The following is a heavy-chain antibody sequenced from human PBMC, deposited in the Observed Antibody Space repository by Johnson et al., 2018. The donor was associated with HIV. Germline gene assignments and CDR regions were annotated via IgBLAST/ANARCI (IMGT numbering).Heavy chain of an antibody. J-gene: IGHJ3*02. D-gene: IGHD5-24*01. CDR1: GFTFSSYG. V-gene: IGHV3-15*01. Sequence: VQLVESGGGLVQPGRSLRLSCAASGFTFSSYGMHWVRQAPGKGLEWVGRIKSKTDGGTTDYAAPVKGRFTISRDDSKNTLYLQMNSLKTEDTAVYYCTTERWLQQRAFDIWGQGTMVTVSS. CDR3: TTERWLQQRAFDI. CDR2: IKSKTDGGTT.